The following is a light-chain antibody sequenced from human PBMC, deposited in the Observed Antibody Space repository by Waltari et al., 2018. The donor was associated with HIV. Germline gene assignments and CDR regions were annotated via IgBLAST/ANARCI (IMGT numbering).Light chain of an antibody. V-gene: IGLV1-40*01. CDR3: QSYDRSLDWV. CDR1: SSNIGPGYD. J-gene: IGLJ3*02. Sequence: QSVLTQPPSVSGAPGQRITISRTGSSSNIGPGYDVHWYQQLPGTAPKLLIYGGANRPSGVPDRFSASKSGTSASLAISGLQAEDEADYFCQSYDRSLDWVFGGGTKLTVL. CDR2: GGA.